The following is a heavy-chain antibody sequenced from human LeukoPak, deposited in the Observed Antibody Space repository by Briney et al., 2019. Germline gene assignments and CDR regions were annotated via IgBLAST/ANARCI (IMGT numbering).Heavy chain of an antibody. CDR2: INPSGGST. J-gene: IGHJ4*02. V-gene: IGHV1-46*01. Sequence: ASVKVSCKASGYTFSSYYMHWVRQAPGQGLEWMGIINPSGGSTSYAQKFQGRVTMTRDTSASTVYMDLSSLRSEDTAVYYCARSDYTIRLDSWGQGTLVTVSS. CDR1: GYTFSSYY. D-gene: IGHD1-26*01. CDR3: ARSDYTIRLDS.